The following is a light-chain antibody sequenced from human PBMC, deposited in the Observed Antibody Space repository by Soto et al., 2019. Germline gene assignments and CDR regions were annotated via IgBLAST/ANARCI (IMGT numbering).Light chain of an antibody. J-gene: IGLJ2*01. V-gene: IGLV2-14*01. CDR2: DVS. CDR3: SSYTRSSTLV. Sequence: QSALTQPASVSGSPGQSITISCTGTSSDVGGYNYVSWYQQHPGKAPKLMIYDVSNRPSGVSNRFSGSKSGNPASLTISGLKAEDEADYYCSSYTRSSTLVFGGGTKLTVL. CDR1: SSDVGGYNY.